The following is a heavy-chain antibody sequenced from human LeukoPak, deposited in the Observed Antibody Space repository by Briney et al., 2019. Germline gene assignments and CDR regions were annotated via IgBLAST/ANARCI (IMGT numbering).Heavy chain of an antibody. CDR2: ISAYNGNT. J-gene: IGHJ4*02. CDR1: GYTFTNYG. CDR3: ARGHTVTNLYYFDY. D-gene: IGHD4-17*01. Sequence: GASVKVSCKASGYTFTNYGITWVRQAPGQGLEWMGWISAYNGNTNYAQKFQGWVTMTRDTSISTAYMELSRLRSDDTAVYYCARGHTVTNLYYFDYWGQGTLVTVSS. V-gene: IGHV1-18*01.